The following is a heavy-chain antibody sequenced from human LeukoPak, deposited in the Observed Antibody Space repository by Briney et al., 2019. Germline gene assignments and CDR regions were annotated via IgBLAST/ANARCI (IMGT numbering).Heavy chain of an antibody. CDR2: IIPILGIA. CDR1: GGTFSSYA. V-gene: IGHV1-69*04. D-gene: IGHD3-10*01. J-gene: IGHJ3*02. CDR3: ARDKDGGNAFDI. Sequence: ASVKVSCKVSGGTFSSYAISWVRQAPGQGLEWMGRIIPILGIANYAQKFQGRVTITADKSTSTAYVELRSLRSDDTAVYYCARDKDGGNAFDIWGQGTMVTVSS.